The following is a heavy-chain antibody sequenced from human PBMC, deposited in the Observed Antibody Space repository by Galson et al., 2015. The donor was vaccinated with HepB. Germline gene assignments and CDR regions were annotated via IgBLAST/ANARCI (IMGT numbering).Heavy chain of an antibody. D-gene: IGHD6-19*01. CDR1: GFTFSSYA. V-gene: IGHV3-30-3*01. J-gene: IGHJ4*02. CDR3: AREMSVAGSFDY. Sequence: LRLSCAASGFTFSSYAMHWVRQAPGKGLEWVAVISYDGSNKYYADSVKGRFTISRDNSKNTLYLQMNSLRAEDTAVYYCAREMSVAGSFDYWGQGTLVTVSS. CDR2: ISYDGSNK.